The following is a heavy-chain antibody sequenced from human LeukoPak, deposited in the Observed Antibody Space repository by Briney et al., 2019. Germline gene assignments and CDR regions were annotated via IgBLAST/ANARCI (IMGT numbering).Heavy chain of an antibody. J-gene: IGHJ4*02. CDR1: GYSISSGYY. V-gene: IGHV4-38-2*02. CDR3: ARESRSYPFDY. Sequence: SETLSLTCTVSGYSISSGYYWGWIRQPPGKGLEWIGSIYHSGSTYYNPSLKSRVTISVDTSKNQFSLKLSSVTAADTAVYYCARESRSYPFDYWGQGALVTVSS. CDR2: IYHSGST. D-gene: IGHD3-16*01.